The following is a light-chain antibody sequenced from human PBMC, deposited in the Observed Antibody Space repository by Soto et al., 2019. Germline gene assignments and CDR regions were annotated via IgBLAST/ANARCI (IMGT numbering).Light chain of an antibody. CDR1: SSDVGSYNL. CDR3: CSQAGSSSVV. J-gene: IGLJ3*02. Sequence: QSVLTQPASVSGSPGQSITISCTGTSSDVGSYNLDSWYQQNPGKGPKVIIYEASKRPSGVSNRFSGSKSGNTASLTISGLQAEDEADYYCCSQAGSSSVVFGGGTKLTVL. CDR2: EAS. V-gene: IGLV2-23*01.